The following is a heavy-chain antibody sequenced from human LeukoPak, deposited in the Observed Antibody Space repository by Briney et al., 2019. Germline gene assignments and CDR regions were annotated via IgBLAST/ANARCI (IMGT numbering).Heavy chain of an antibody. J-gene: IGHJ4*02. V-gene: IGHV3-23*01. CDR3: AKDQRPLCGGDCSHDY. Sequence: GGSLRLSCAASGFTFTTYAMTWVRQAPGKGLEWVSAISGSGETTYYADSVKGRFTIPRDNSKNTLYLQMNSLRAEDTAVYYCAKDQRPLCGGDCSHDYWGQGTLVTVSS. CDR2: ISGSGETT. D-gene: IGHD2-21*02. CDR1: GFTFTTYA.